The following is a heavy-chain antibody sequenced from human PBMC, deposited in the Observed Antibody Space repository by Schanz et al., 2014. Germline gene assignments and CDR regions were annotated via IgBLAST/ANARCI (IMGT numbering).Heavy chain of an antibody. V-gene: IGHV4-59*12. CDR3: ARGGRTTYNYYYGMDV. CDR2: IFFSGST. Sequence: QVQLQESGPGLVKPSETLSLTCTVSGVSIGGYYWSWIRQPPGKGLEWIGYIFFSGSTYYNPSLKSRVTISVDTSKNQFSLKLSSVTAADTAVYYCARGGRTTYNYYYGMDVWGQGTTVTVSS. D-gene: IGHD1-1*01. CDR1: GVSIGGYY. J-gene: IGHJ6*02.